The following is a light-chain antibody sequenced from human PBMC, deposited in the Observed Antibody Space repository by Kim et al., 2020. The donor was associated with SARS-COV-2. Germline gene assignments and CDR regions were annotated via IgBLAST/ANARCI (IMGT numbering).Light chain of an antibody. V-gene: IGLV3-19*01. CDR1: SLRSYY. Sequence: SSELTQDPAVYVALGQTVRITCQGDSLRSYYASWYQQKPGQAPVLVIYGKNNRPSGIPDRFSGSSSGNTASLTITGAQAEDEADYYCNSRDSSVNPLLYV. CDR2: GKN. J-gene: IGLJ1*01. CDR3: NSRDSSVNPLLYV.